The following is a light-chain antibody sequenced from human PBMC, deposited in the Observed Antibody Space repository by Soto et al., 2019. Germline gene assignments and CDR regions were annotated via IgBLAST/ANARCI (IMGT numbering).Light chain of an antibody. CDR1: QSVSSK. CDR3: QQYNSWLWT. J-gene: IGKJ1*01. CDR2: GAS. V-gene: IGKV3-15*01. Sequence: ETVMTQYPSTVSVSPGEGATLHCRASQSVSSKLAWYQEKPGQAPRLLIYGASTRATGIPARFSGSGSGTEFTRIISSLQSEDSAVYYCQQYNSWLWTFGQGTNVDI.